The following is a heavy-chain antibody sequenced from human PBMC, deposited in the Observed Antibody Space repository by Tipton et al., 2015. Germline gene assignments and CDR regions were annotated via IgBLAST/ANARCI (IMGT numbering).Heavy chain of an antibody. V-gene: IGHV6-1*01. Sequence: GPVKPSQTLSLTCAISGDRVSSNSSAWNWIRQSPSRGLEWLGRTYYRSKWYTDYAISVKSRITINPDTSKNQFSLQLNSVTPEDTAVYYCSRARGRAAAAYNWFDPWGQGTLVTVSS. CDR3: SRARGRAAAAYNWFDP. D-gene: IGHD6-13*01. J-gene: IGHJ5*02. CDR1: GDRVSSNSSA. CDR2: TYYRSKWYT.